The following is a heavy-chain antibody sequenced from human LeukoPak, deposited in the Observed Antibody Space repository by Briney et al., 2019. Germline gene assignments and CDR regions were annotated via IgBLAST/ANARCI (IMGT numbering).Heavy chain of an antibody. D-gene: IGHD2-2*02. CDR1: GYTFTSYA. V-gene: IGHV1-3*01. CDR3: ARPLGYCSSTSCYTSAFDV. Sequence: GASVKVSCKASGYTFTSYAMHWVRQAPGQRLEWMGWINAGNGNTKYSQKFQGRVTITRDTSASTAYMELSSLRSEDTAVYYCARPLGYCSSTSCYTSAFDVWGQGTMVTVSS. CDR2: INAGNGNT. J-gene: IGHJ3*01.